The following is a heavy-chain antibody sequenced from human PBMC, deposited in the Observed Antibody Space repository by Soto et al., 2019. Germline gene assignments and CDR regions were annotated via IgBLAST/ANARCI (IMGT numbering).Heavy chain of an antibody. CDR2: IKSKTDGGTT. J-gene: IGHJ4*02. CDR1: GFTFSNAW. CDR3: TTPTPVGPAFDY. Sequence: SLRLSCAASGFTFSNAWMSWVRQAPGKGLEWVGRIKSKTDGGTTDYAAPVKGRFTISRDDSKNTLYLQMNSLKTEDTAVYYCTTPTPVGPAFDYWGQGTLVTVSS. V-gene: IGHV3-15*01. D-gene: IGHD1-26*01.